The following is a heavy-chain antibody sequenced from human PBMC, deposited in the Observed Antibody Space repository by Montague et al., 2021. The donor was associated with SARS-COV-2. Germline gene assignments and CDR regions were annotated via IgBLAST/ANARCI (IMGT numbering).Heavy chain of an antibody. Sequence: SETLSLTCTVSGGSISSTSYYWGWVRQPPGKGLEWIGSIYHSGSAYYNPSLKSRVTISIDTSKNQFSLKLISVTAADTAVYYCARVTDPGAYRSGDYWGQGTLVTVSS. V-gene: IGHV4-39*07. CDR2: IYHSGSA. CDR1: GGSISSTSYY. J-gene: IGHJ4*02. CDR3: ARVTDPGAYRSGDY. D-gene: IGHD7-27*01.